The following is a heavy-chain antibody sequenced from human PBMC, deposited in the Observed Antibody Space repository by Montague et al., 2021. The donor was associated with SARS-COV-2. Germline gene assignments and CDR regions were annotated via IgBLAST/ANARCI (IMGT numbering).Heavy chain of an antibody. J-gene: IGHJ4*02. CDR1: GGSFSDYA. D-gene: IGHD6-19*01. Sequence: SETLSLTCDFAGGSFSDYAWSWIRQPPGKRLEWIGYLSYSGRPIYNHSLESRVPISVDTSKNQFSLRLRSVIAADTAVYYCAGRLPQYTSGWYFDQWGQGALVTVSS. CDR2: LSYSGRP. V-gene: IGHV4-59*08. CDR3: AGRLPQYTSGWYFDQ.